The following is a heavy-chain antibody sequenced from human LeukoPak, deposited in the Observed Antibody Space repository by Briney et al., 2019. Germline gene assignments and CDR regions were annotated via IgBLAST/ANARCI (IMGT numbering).Heavy chain of an antibody. CDR1: GFTFDDYT. J-gene: IGHJ4*02. CDR3: AKDITPSSKSGYFDY. Sequence: GGSLRLSCAASGFTFDDYTMHWARQAPGKGLEWVSLISWDGGSTYYADSVKGRFTISRDNSKNSLYLQMNSLRTEDTALYYCAKDITPSSKSGYFDYWGQGTLVTVSS. D-gene: IGHD4-11*01. CDR2: ISWDGGST. V-gene: IGHV3-43*01.